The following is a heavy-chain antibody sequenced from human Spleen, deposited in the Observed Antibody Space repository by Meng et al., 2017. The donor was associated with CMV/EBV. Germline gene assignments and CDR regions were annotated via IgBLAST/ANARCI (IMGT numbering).Heavy chain of an antibody. CDR2: ISSDESYT. CDR3: ATFRDIFDV. Sequence: GESLKISCAASGFTFSSYWMHWVRQVPGKGLVWVSRISSDESYTRYADSVKGRFTISRDNAKNTLFLQMNSLRPDDTALYYCATFRDIFDVWGQGTMVTVSS. D-gene: IGHD2-15*01. CDR1: GFTFSSYW. J-gene: IGHJ3*01. V-gene: IGHV3-74*01.